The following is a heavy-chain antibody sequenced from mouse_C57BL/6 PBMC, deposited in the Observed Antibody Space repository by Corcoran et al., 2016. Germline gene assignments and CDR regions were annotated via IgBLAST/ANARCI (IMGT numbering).Heavy chain of an antibody. D-gene: IGHD2-2*01. CDR3: ARRGYYGYDWFAY. V-gene: IGHV1-26*01. Sequence: EVQLQQSGPELVKPGASVKISCKASGYTFTDYYMNWVKQSHGKSLEWIGDINPNNGGTSYNQKFKGKATLTVDKSSSTAYMELRSLTSEDSAVYYCARRGYYGYDWFAYWGQGTTLTVSS. J-gene: IGHJ2*01. CDR2: INPNNGGT. CDR1: GYTFTDYY.